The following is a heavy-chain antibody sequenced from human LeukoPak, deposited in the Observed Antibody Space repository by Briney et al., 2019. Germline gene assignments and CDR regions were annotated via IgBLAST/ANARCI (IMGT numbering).Heavy chain of an antibody. J-gene: IGHJ5*02. V-gene: IGHV4-4*07. CDR3: ARIYYGSGSYYNGWFDP. D-gene: IGHD3-10*01. Sequence: PSETLSLTCTVSGGSVSSYYWIWIRQPAGKGLEWIGRIYTSGSTNYNPSLKSRVTMSVDTSKNQFSLKLSSVTAADTAVYYCARIYYGSGSYYNGWFDPWGQGTLVTVSS. CDR1: GGSVSSYY. CDR2: IYTSGST.